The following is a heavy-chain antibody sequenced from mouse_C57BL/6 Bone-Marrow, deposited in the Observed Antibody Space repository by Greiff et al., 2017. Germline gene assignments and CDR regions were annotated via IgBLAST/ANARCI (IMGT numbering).Heavy chain of an antibody. Sequence: VHLVESGPELVKPGASVKISCKASGYSFTRYYIHWVKQRPGQGLEWIGWIYPGSGNTKYNEKFKGKATLTADTSSSTAYMQLSSLTSEDSAVYYCAREGIYYETLYAMDYWGQGTSVTVAS. D-gene: IGHD2-4*01. CDR3: AREGIYYETLYAMDY. J-gene: IGHJ4*01. CDR2: IYPGSGNT. V-gene: IGHV1-66*01. CDR1: GYSFTRYY.